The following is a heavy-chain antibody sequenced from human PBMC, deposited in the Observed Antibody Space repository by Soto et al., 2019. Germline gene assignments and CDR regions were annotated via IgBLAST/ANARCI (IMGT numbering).Heavy chain of an antibody. D-gene: IGHD1-1*01. V-gene: IGHV3-7*04. CDR1: GFIFRSYW. CDR2: IKHDGSEI. CDR3: ARHWTAYLQGMDV. J-gene: IGHJ6*02. Sequence: PGGSLRLSCAASGFIFRSYWMNWVRQAPGKGLEWVAIIKHDGSEIYYADSVKGRFTISRDNAKNSLYLQMNSLRVEDTAVYHCARHWTAYLQGMDVWGQGTTVTVSS.